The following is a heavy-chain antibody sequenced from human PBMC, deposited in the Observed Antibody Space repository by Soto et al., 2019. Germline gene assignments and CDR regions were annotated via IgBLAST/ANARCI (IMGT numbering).Heavy chain of an antibody. V-gene: IGHV1-69*08. J-gene: IGHJ5*02. CDR1: GGTFSSYT. CDR2: IIPILGIA. D-gene: IGHD3-10*01. CDR3: ATDGIFYYYVSDSLFSSCFDP. Sequence: QVQLVQSGAEVKKPGSSVKVSCKASGGTFSSYTISWVRQAPGQGLEWMGRIIPILGIANYAQKFQGRVTITADKSTSTAYLELISLRSEDTAFYYCATDGIFYYYVSDSLFSSCFDPWGQRTLVTLSS.